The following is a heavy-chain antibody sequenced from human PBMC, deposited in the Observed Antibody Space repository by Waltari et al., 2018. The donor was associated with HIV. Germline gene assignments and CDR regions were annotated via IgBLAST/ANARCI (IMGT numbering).Heavy chain of an antibody. CDR2: VSHSADT. Sequence: QVQLQQWGTGLLKPSGTLSLRCAIYGTSFSGYYWSWIRQTPALGLEWIGEVSHSADTNYNPSFAGRVSISADVSKNQLSLNLTSLTAADTGVYFCARGSQHHDHWGQGTPVTGSS. J-gene: IGHJ5*02. V-gene: IGHV4-34*01. CDR3: ARGSQHHDH. CDR1: GTSFSGYY.